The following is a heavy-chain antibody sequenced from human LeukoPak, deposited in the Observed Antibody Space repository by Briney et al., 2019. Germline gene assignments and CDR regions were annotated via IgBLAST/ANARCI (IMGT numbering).Heavy chain of an antibody. CDR3: AKDTYCSSTSCYTWGYDY. D-gene: IGHD2-2*02. CDR2: ISGIGCST. CDR1: EFTFNSYA. Sequence: VGSLRLSCAASEFTFNSYAMSWVRQAPGKGLEWVSSISGIGCSTYYADSVKGRFTISRDNSKNTLYLQMNSLRGADTAVSYCAKDTYCSSTSCYTWGYDYWGQGTLVTVSS. V-gene: IGHV3-23*01. J-gene: IGHJ4*02.